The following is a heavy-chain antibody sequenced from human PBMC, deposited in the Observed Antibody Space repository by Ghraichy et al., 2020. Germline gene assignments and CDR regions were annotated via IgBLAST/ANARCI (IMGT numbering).Heavy chain of an antibody. CDR2: IYTSGST. CDR1: GGSISSSY. CDR3: ASHVPQKSEVFGRNAFAI. D-gene: IGHD1-14*01. V-gene: IGHV4-4*07. Sequence: SQTLSLTCTVSGGSISSSYWNWIRQPAGKGLEWIGRIYTSGSTDYSPSLRSRVTMSIDTSKNQFSLNLSSVTAADTAVYYCASHVPQKSEVFGRNAFAIWGQGAMVTVSS. J-gene: IGHJ3*02.